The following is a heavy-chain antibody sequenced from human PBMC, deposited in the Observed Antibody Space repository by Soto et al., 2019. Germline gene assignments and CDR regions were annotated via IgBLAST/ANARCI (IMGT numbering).Heavy chain of an antibody. CDR2: IYYSGST. V-gene: IGHV4-39*01. CDR1: GGSISSSSYY. CDR3: ARHKAARPGGGYYYYGMDV. D-gene: IGHD6-6*01. J-gene: IGHJ6*02. Sequence: PSETLSLTCTVSGGSISSSSYYWGWIRQPPGKGLEWIGSIYYSGSTYYNPSLKSRVTISVDTSKNQFSLKLSSVTAADTAVYYCARHKAARPGGGYYYYGMDVWGQGTTVTVSX.